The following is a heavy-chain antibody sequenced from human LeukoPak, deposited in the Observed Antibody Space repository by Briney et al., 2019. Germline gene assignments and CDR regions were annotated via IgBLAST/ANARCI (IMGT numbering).Heavy chain of an antibody. D-gene: IGHD7-27*01. CDR3: ARRRPGLDAFDI. Sequence: SETLSLTCTVSGGSISSYYWSWIRQPPGKGLEWIGYIYYSRSTNYNPSLKSRVTISVDTSKNQFSLKLSSVTAADTAVYYCARRRPGLDAFDIWGQGTMVTVSS. CDR1: GGSISSYY. CDR2: IYYSRST. V-gene: IGHV4-59*01. J-gene: IGHJ3*02.